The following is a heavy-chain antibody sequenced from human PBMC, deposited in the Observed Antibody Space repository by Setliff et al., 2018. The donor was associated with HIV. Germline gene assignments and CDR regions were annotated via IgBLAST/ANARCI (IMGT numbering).Heavy chain of an antibody. V-gene: IGHV4-31*03. CDR3: ARGESTTWDLAEYFQH. D-gene: IGHD2-2*01. CDR2: VYYTGTT. J-gene: IGHJ1*01. Sequence: PSETLSLTCTVSGVSVSSGGYYWSWIRQHQGKGLEWIGYVYYTGTTYFNPSLKSRITISVDTSKNHFSLTLGFGTAAYTAVYYCARGESTTWDLAEYFQHWGHGTLVTVSS. CDR1: GVSVSSGGYY.